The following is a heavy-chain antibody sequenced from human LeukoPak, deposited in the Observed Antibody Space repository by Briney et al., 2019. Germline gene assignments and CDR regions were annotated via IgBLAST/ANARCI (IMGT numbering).Heavy chain of an antibody. CDR1: GGTFSSYA. CDR2: IIPILGIA. CDR3: ARTSYYGMDV. J-gene: IGHJ6*02. Sequence: ASVKVSCKASGGTFSSYAISWVRQAPGQGLEWMGRIIPILGIANYAQKFQGRVTITADKSTSTAYMELSSLRSGDTAVYYCARTSYYGMDVWGQGTTVTVSS. V-gene: IGHV1-69*04.